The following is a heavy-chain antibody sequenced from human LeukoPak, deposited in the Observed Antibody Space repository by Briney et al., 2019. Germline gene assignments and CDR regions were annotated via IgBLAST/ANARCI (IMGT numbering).Heavy chain of an antibody. D-gene: IGHD1-26*01. V-gene: IGHV1-18*01. CDR1: GYTFTSYG. CDR3: AARLGATNAFDI. Sequence: ASVKVSCKASGYTFTSYGISWVRQAPGQGLEWMGWINAYNGNTNYAQKLQGRVTMTTDTSTSTAYMELRSLRSDDTAVYYCAARLGATNAFDIWGQGTMVTVSS. CDR2: INAYNGNT. J-gene: IGHJ3*02.